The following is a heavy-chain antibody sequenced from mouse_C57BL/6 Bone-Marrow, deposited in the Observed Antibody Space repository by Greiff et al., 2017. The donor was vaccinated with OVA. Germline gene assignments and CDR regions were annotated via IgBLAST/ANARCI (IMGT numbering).Heavy chain of an antibody. CDR3: ARQKGFDY. CDR1: GFTFSSYT. CDR2: ISGGGGNT. Sequence: VESGGGLVKPGGSLKLSCAASGFTFSSYTMSWVRQTPEKRLEWVATISGGGGNTYYPDSVKGRFTISRDNAKNTLYLQMSSLRSEDTALYYCARQKGFDYWGQGTTLTVSS. J-gene: IGHJ2*01. V-gene: IGHV5-9*01.